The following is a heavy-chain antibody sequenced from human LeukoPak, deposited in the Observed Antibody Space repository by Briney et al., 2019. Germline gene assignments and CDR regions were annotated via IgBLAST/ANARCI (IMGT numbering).Heavy chain of an antibody. CDR2: IYYSGST. J-gene: IGHJ4*02. CDR3: ARLRAARPFYFDY. V-gene: IGHV4-59*08. Sequence: SETLSLTCTVSGGFMSIYYWSGIRQPPGKGLEWIGYIYYSGSTNYNPSLKSRVTISVDTSKNQFSLKLSSVTAADTAVYYCARLRAARPFYFDYWGQGILVTVSS. CDR1: GGFMSIYY. D-gene: IGHD6-6*01.